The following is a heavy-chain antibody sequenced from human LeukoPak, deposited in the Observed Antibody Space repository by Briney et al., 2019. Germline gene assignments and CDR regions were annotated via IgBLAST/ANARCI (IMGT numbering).Heavy chain of an antibody. CDR3: ARERTTIVSGTTIGAY. Sequence: GGSLRLSCAAFGFTFSSYSMSWVRQAPGKGLEWISYIIGSGSTIYYADSVKGRFTISRDNAKNSLYLQMNSLTADDTAVYYCARERTTIVSGTTIGAYWGQGTLVTVSS. CDR1: GFTFSSYS. D-gene: IGHD5-24*01. J-gene: IGHJ4*02. CDR2: IIGSGSTI. V-gene: IGHV3-48*04.